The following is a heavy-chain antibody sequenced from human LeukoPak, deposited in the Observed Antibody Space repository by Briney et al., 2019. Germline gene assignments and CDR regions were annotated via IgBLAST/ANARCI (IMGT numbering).Heavy chain of an antibody. Sequence: PGGSLRLSCAASGFIFSDFGIHWVRQTSDKGLEWVAFIRYDESNTYYGDSVKGRFTISRDTSRNTVYLQMNSLRAEDTAVYYCARGLTYGPYINFDYWGQGTLVTVSS. CDR1: GFIFSDFG. V-gene: IGHV3-30*02. J-gene: IGHJ4*02. D-gene: IGHD4-17*01. CDR3: ARGLTYGPYINFDY. CDR2: IRYDESNT.